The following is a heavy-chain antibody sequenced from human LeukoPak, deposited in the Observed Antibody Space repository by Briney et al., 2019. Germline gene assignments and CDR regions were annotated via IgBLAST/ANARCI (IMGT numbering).Heavy chain of an antibody. CDR3: ARELCGGSCNPPSYMDV. V-gene: IGHV3-53*01. CDR1: GLSVSSNY. Sequence: PGGSLRLSCAASGLSVSSNYMSWVRQPPGKGLQLVSVIYNDGPTYYAHSVEGRFTSSRDNSKNMLYLKMNSLRADDTAVYYCARELCGGSCNPPSYMDVWGNGTTVTVSS. D-gene: IGHD2-15*01. CDR2: IYNDGPT. J-gene: IGHJ6*03.